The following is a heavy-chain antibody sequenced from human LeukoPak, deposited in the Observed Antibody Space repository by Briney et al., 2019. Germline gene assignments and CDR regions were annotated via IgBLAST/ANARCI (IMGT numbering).Heavy chain of an antibody. J-gene: IGHJ6*02. Sequence: SETLSLTCTVSGGSISSYYWSWIRQPPGKGLEWIGYIHYSGSTIYNPSLKSRVTISVDTSKNQFSLKLSSVTAADTAVYYCATHYGSGSYYYYYYGMDVWGQGTTVTVSS. CDR1: GGSISSYY. D-gene: IGHD3-10*01. CDR3: ATHYGSGSYYYYYYGMDV. V-gene: IGHV4-59*01. CDR2: IHYSGST.